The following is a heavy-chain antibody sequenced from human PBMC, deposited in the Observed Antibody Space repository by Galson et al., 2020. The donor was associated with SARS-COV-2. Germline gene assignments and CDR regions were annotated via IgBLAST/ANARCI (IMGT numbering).Heavy chain of an antibody. J-gene: IGHJ3*02. CDR3: ARDYYDSSGYYRDAFDI. D-gene: IGHD3-22*01. V-gene: IGHV3-48*02. CDR1: GFTFSSYS. CDR2: ISSSSTI. Sequence: TGGSLRLSCAASGFTFSSYSMNWVRQAPGKGLEWVSYISSSSTIYYADSVKGRFTISRDNAKNSLYLQMNSLRDEDTAVYYCARDYYDSSGYYRDAFDIWGQGTMVTVSS.